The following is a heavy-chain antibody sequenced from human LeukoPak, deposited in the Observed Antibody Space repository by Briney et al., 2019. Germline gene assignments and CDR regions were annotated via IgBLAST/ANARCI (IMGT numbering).Heavy chain of an antibody. D-gene: IGHD6-13*01. CDR1: GFTFDNYA. Sequence: PGRSLRLSCAASGFTFDNYAMHWVRQAPGKGLEWVSGISWNSGSIGYADSVKGRFTISRDNAKNSLYLQMNSLRAEDTALYYCAKENAAGTSFDYWGQGTLVTVSS. CDR3: AKENAAGTSFDY. J-gene: IGHJ4*02. V-gene: IGHV3-9*01. CDR2: ISWNSGSI.